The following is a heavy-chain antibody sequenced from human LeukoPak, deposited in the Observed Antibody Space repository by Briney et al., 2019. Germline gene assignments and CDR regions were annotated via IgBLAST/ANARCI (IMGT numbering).Heavy chain of an antibody. J-gene: IGHJ5*01. Sequence: SETLSLTCTVSGGSISSGNVYWNRIRQPAGKGLEWIGRIYTSGSTNYNPSLKSRVTISVDTSKNQFSLKLSSVTAADTAVYYCARGRGREVLITKSRRSFWFDSWGQGTQVTVSS. D-gene: IGHD3-22*01. CDR2: IYTSGST. V-gene: IGHV4-61*02. CDR3: ARGRGREVLITKSRRSFWFDS. CDR1: GGSISSGNVY.